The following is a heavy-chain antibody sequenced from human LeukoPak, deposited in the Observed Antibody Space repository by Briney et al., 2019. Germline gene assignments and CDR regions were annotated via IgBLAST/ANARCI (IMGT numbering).Heavy chain of an antibody. CDR1: GFTFSSYA. J-gene: IGHJ4*02. CDR2: ISGSGGST. Sequence: PAGSLRLSGAASGFTFSSYAMSWVRQAPGKRLQWVSSISGSGGSTYYADSMTGRSTISRANSKNPLYLQMNSLRPEDTAVYYCARDRDWGCSYCSYWGQGTLVTVSS. V-gene: IGHV3-23*01. D-gene: IGHD7-27*01. CDR3: ARDRDWGCSYCSY.